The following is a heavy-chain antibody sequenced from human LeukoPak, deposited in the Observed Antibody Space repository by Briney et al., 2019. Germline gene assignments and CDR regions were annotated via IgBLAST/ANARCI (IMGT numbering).Heavy chain of an antibody. V-gene: IGHV3-20*01. CDR2: LNWNGDST. J-gene: IGHJ4*02. CDR3: VRELVRGVTIRGFDN. Sequence: PGGSLRLSCAASGFTFDDYGMSWVRQVPGKGLEWVSGLNWNGDSTRYADSVKGRFTIARDNAKNSLHLQMNSLRAEDTALYHCVRELVRGVTIRGFDNWGQGTLVTVSS. D-gene: IGHD3-10*01. CDR1: GFTFDDYG.